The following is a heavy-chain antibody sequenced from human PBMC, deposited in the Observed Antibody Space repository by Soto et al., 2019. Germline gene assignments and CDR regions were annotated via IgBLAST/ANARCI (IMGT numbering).Heavy chain of an antibody. D-gene: IGHD5-18*01. J-gene: IGHJ6*02. CDR2: IIPIFGTA. V-gene: IGHV1-69*13. CDR1: GGTFSSYA. Sequence: SVKVSCKASGGTFSSYAISWVRQAPGQGLEWMGGIIPIFGTANYAQKFQGRVTITADESTSTAYMELSSLRSEDTAVYYCARSPITGYSYGYYYYGMDVWGQGTTATVSS. CDR3: ARSPITGYSYGYYYYGMDV.